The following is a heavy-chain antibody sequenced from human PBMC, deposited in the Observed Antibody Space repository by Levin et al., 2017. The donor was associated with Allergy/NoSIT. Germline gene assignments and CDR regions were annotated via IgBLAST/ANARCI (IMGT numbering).Heavy chain of an antibody. J-gene: IGHJ6*03. CDR2: ISAYNGNT. V-gene: IGHV1-18*01. D-gene: IGHD3-10*01. CDR1: GYTFTSYG. Sequence: GESLKISCKASGYTFTSYGISWVRQAPGQGLEWMGWISAYNGNTNYAQKLQGRVTMTTDTSTSTAYMELRSLRSDDTAVYYCARTVYYYGSGSYLRYYYMDVWGKGTTVTVSS. CDR3: ARTVYYYGSGSYLRYYYMDV.